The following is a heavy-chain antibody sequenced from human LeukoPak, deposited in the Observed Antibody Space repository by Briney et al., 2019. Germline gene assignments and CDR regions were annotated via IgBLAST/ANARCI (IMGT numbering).Heavy chain of an antibody. Sequence: GGSLRLSCTVSGFTVSSNSMSWVRQAPGKGLEWVAVISYDGSNKYYADSVKGRFTISRDNSKNTLYLQMNSLRAEDTAVYYCAKGRSTIFGVAADYWGQGTLVTVSS. CDR2: ISYDGSNK. V-gene: IGHV3-30*04. CDR3: AKGRSTIFGVAADY. D-gene: IGHD3-3*01. CDR1: GFTVSSNS. J-gene: IGHJ4*02.